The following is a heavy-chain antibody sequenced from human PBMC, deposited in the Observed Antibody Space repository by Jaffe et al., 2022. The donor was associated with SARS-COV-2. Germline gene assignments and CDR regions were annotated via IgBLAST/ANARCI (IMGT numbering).Heavy chain of an antibody. J-gene: IGHJ3*02. V-gene: IGHV4-39*01. CDR2: LYSSANT. Sequence: QLQLRESGPGPVKPSETLSLTCTVSGGSISSRNYYWGWIRQPPGKGLEWIGTLYSSANTYYSPSLKSRVTMSVDTSKNQFSLRLSSVTAADTAVYYCARQPSPFTVIIAGGAFDIWGQGTMVTVSS. D-gene: IGHD1-26*01. CDR1: GGSISSRNYY. CDR3: ARQPSPFTVIIAGGAFDI.